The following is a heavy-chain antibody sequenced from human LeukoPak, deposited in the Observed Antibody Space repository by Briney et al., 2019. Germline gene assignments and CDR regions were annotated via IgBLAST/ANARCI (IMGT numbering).Heavy chain of an antibody. CDR3: AKDGSNGDLTYYYYYGMDV. V-gene: IGHV3-23*01. Sequence: PGGSLRLSCAASGFTFSSYATSWVRQAPGKGLEWVSAISGSGGSTYYADSVKGRFTISRDNSKNTLYLQMNSLRAEDTAVYYCAKDGSNGDLTYYYYYGMDVWGQGTTVTVSS. J-gene: IGHJ6*02. CDR2: ISGSGGST. D-gene: IGHD4-17*01. CDR1: GFTFSSYA.